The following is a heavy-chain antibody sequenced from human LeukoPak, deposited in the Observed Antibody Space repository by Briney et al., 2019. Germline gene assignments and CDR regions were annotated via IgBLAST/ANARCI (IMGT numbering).Heavy chain of an antibody. CDR3: ARVNDDYYDSSGFDY. V-gene: IGHV4-30-2*01. D-gene: IGHD3-22*01. J-gene: IGHJ4*02. Sequence: SETLSLTCAVSSGSISSGGYSWSWIRQPPGKGLEWIGYIYHSGSTYYNPSLKSRVTISVDRSKNQFSLKLSSVTAADTAVYYCARVNDDYYDSSGFDYWGQGTLVTVSS. CDR1: SGSISSGGYS. CDR2: IYHSGST.